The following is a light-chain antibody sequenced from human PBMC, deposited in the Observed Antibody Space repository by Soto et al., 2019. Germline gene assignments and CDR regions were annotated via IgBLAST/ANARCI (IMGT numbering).Light chain of an antibody. CDR1: SSDVGGYNY. Sequence: QPARAQPASVSGSPGQSITISCTGTSSDVGGYNYVSWYQQHPGKAPKLMIYEVSNRPSGASNRFSGSKSGNTASLTISGLQAEDEADYYCSSYTSSSTQVFGGGTKVTVL. J-gene: IGLJ2*01. CDR3: SSYTSSSTQV. CDR2: EVS. V-gene: IGLV2-14*01.